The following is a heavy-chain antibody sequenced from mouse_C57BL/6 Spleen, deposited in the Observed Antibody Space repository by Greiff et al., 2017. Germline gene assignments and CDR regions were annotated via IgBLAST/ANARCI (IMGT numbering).Heavy chain of an antibody. Sequence: DVKLQESGAELVKPGASVKLSCTASGFNIKDYYMHWVKQRTEQGLEWIGRIDPEDGETKYAPKFQGKATITADTSSNTAYLQLSSLTSEDTAVYYCAKGLYDGGFDYWGQGTTLTVSS. CDR2: IDPEDGET. CDR3: AKGLYDGGFDY. D-gene: IGHD2-3*01. J-gene: IGHJ2*01. CDR1: GFNIKDYY. V-gene: IGHV14-2*01.